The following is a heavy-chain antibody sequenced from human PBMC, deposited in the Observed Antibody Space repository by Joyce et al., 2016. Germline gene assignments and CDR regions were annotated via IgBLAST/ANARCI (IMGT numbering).Heavy chain of an antibody. CDR1: GFTFSHYW. J-gene: IGHJ4*02. CDR2: IDSDGINT. D-gene: IGHD5-24*01. V-gene: IGHV3-74*01. Sequence: EVQLAESGGGLVQPGGSLRLSCAASGFTFSHYWMHWVRLVPGEGLVCVSSIDSDGINTNYVGSGKGRFTTSRDNAKDTLYVEMRSLRSEDTAVYFCARDGYNNMNYFDNWGQGTLVAVSS. CDR3: ARDGYNNMNYFDN.